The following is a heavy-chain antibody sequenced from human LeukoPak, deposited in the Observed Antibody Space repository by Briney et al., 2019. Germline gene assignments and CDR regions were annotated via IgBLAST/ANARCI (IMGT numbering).Heavy chain of an antibody. J-gene: IGHJ3*02. Sequence: GVSVKVSCKASGYTFTSYDINWVRQATGQGLEWMGWMNPNSGNTGYAQKFQGRVTMTRNTSISTAYMELSSLRSEDTAVYYCARARSGWSKYAFDIWGQGTMVTVSS. CDR3: ARARSGWSKYAFDI. D-gene: IGHD6-19*01. CDR2: MNPNSGNT. CDR1: GYTFTSYD. V-gene: IGHV1-8*01.